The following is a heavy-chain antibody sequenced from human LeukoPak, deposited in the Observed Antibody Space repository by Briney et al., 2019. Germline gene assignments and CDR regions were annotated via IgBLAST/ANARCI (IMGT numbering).Heavy chain of an antibody. CDR1: GVSISSNLW. V-gene: IGHV4-4*02. J-gene: IGHJ6*03. CDR3: ARDFSSSSAVYYYYYMDV. D-gene: IGHD6-6*01. CDR2: IHHSGSI. Sequence: SETLSLTCAVSGVSISSNLWWTWVRQPPGKGLEWIAEIHHSGSINYNPSLKSRVTISVDKAKNQFSLNLNSVTAADTAVYYCARDFSSSSAVYYYYYMDVWGKGTTVTVSS.